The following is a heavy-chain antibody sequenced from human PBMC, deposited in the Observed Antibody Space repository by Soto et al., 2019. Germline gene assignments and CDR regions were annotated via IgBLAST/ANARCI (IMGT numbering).Heavy chain of an antibody. Sequence: ASVKVSCKASGYAFTNYYMHWVRQAPGQGLEWMGRINPSGGSTSYAQRFQGRVTMTRDTSTSTVYMELSSLRSADTGVYYCATSVCMESRPEYFFDFWDQGTLVTVSS. CDR2: INPSGGST. V-gene: IGHV1-46*01. CDR3: ATSVCMESRPEYFFDF. CDR1: GYAFTNYY. J-gene: IGHJ4*02. D-gene: IGHD2-8*01.